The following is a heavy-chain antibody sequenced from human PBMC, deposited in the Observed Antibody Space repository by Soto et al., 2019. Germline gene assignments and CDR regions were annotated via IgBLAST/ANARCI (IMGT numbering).Heavy chain of an antibody. J-gene: IGHJ6*02. D-gene: IGHD2-21*02. CDR1: GGSISGYY. Sequence: SETLSLTCTVSGGSISGYYWSWIRQPPGKGLEWIGYMYNTGSTVYNPSFKSRVTISVDTSKNQFSLKLNSVTAADTAVYYCARDLWGYCGTDCYPRDVWCQGTTVTVSS. V-gene: IGHV4-59*01. CDR3: ARDLWGYCGTDCYPRDV. CDR2: MYNTGST.